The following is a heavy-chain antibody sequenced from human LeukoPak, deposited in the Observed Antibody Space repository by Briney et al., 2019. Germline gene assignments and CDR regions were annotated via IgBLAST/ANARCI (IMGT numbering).Heavy chain of an antibody. Sequence: GGSLRLSCEASGFTFNTYSRNWVRQAPGKGLEGVSSISSSSSYIYYADSVKGRFTISRDNAKNSLYLQTNSLRAEDTAVYYCARVDRWLRAYSYYYMDVWGKGTTVTVSS. CDR3: ARVDRWLRAYSYYYMDV. CDR1: GFTFNTYS. D-gene: IGHD5-12*01. V-gene: IGHV3-21*01. CDR2: ISSSSSYI. J-gene: IGHJ6*03.